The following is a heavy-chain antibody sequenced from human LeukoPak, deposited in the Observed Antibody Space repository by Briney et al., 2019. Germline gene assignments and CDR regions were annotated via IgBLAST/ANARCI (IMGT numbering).Heavy chain of an antibody. V-gene: IGHV3-33*06. Sequence: PGRSLRLSCAASGFTFSSYGMHWVRQAPGKGLEWVAVIWYDGSDKHYADSVKGRFTISRDNSKSTLYLQMTSLRAEDTAVYYCAKAPQRFTVGFFCYYMDVWGKGTTVTVSS. CDR1: GFTFSSYG. CDR3: AKAPQRFTVGFFCYYMDV. D-gene: IGHD3-16*01. J-gene: IGHJ6*03. CDR2: IWYDGSDK.